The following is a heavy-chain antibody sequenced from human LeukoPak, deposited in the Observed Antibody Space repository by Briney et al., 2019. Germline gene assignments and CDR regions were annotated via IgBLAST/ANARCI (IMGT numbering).Heavy chain of an antibody. CDR1: GFTFSSYG. CDR2: IRYDGSNK. D-gene: IGHD3-22*01. J-gene: IGHJ4*02. Sequence: PGGSLRLSCAASGFTFSSYGMHWVRQAPGKGLEWVAFIRYDGSNKYYADSVKGRFTISRDNSKNTLYLQMNSLRAEDTAVYYCAKDQYYYDSSGYYFDYWGQGTLVTVSS. V-gene: IGHV3-30*02. CDR3: AKDQYYYDSSGYYFDY.